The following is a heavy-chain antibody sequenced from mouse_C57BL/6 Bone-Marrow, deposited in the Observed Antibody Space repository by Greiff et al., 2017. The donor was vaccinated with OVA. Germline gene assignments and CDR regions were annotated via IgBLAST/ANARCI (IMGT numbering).Heavy chain of an antibody. CDR2: IYPSDSGT. V-gene: IGHV1-61*01. J-gene: IGHJ1*03. D-gene: IGHD1-2*01. CDR3: AGALQGYFDV. Sequence: VQLQQPGAELVRPGSSVKLSCKASGYTFTSYWMDWVKQRPGQGLEWIGNIYPSDSGTHYNQKFKDKATLTVDKSSSTAYMQLSSLTSEDSAVFFSAGALQGYFDVWGTGTTVPVSS. CDR1: GYTFTSYW.